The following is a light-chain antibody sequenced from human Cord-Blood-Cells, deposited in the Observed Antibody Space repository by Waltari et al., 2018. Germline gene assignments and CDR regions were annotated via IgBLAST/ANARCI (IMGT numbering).Light chain of an antibody. CDR3: CSYAGSSTYVV. Sequence: QSALTQSASVSGSPGKSITISCTGTSRDVGSYNLVSWYQQHPGKAPKLMIYEVSKRPSGVSNRFSGSKSGNTASLTISGLQAEDEADYYCCSYAGSSTYVVFGGGTKLTVL. V-gene: IGLV2-23*02. J-gene: IGLJ2*01. CDR2: EVS. CDR1: SRDVGSYNL.